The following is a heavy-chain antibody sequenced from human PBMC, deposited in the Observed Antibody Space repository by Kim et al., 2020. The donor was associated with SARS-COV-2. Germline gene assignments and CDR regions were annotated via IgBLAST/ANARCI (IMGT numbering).Heavy chain of an antibody. CDR2: VRHGGSS. CDR3: AREDSDGYAPFNV. Sequence: SETLSLTCTVSDDSITTASWTWIRLAPGKGLEWIGYVRHGGSSTYNPSLQGRVTIILDASKKQFSLRLTSVTDADTAVYYCAREDSDGYAPFNVWGQGTMVTVSS. V-gene: IGHV4-59*01. D-gene: IGHD3-16*01. CDR1: DDSITTAS. J-gene: IGHJ3*01.